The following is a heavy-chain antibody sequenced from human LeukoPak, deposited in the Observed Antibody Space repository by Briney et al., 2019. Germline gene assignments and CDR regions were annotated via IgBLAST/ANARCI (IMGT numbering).Heavy chain of an antibody. V-gene: IGHV3-64D*06. D-gene: IGHD3-9*01. Sequence: GGSLSLSCSASGFAFSAFDMHWVRQAPGKGLEYLSGISSNGGSTYYADSVKGRFTISRDNSKNTLYLQMSSLRAEDTAVYYCVKDYDILTGYFDYWGQGTLVTVSS. CDR2: ISSNGGST. CDR1: GFAFSAFD. J-gene: IGHJ4*02. CDR3: VKDYDILTGYFDY.